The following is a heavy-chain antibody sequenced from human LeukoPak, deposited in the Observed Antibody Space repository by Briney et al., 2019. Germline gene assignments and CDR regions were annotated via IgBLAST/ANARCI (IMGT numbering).Heavy chain of an antibody. CDR3: AKDRDIILTGHGMDV. CDR2: IGDLGEST. D-gene: IGHD3-9*01. V-gene: IGHV3-23*01. J-gene: IGHJ6*02. Sequence: QPGGSLRLSCEASEFTFSRYAMTWVRQAPGKGLEWVSTIGDLGESTNYGDSVKGRFTISRDNSKNTLYLQMNNLRAEDTAVYYCAKDRDIILTGHGMDVWGQGTTVTVSS. CDR1: EFTFSRYA.